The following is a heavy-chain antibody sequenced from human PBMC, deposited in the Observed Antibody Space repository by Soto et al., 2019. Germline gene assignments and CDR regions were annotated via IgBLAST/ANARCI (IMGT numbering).Heavy chain of an antibody. D-gene: IGHD3-16*01. Sequence: QVQLVESGGGVVQPGRSLRLSCTASEFTISNYGMHWVRQAPGKGLKWVAVISYDGSNKYYADSVKGRFTISRDNSKNTLYLQMNSLRAEDTAVYYCARGRDYLGGDFDYWGQGTLVTVSS. J-gene: IGHJ4*02. CDR2: ISYDGSNK. CDR3: ARGRDYLGGDFDY. CDR1: EFTISNYG. V-gene: IGHV3-30-3*01.